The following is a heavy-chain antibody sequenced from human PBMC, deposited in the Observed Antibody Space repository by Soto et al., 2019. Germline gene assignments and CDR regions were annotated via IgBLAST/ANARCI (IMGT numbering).Heavy chain of an antibody. CDR2: IYYSGST. V-gene: IGHV4-59*12. CDR3: ERDPAVAGTNGYYYYGMDV. CDR1: GGSISSYY. Sequence: SETLSLTCTVSGGSISSYYWSWIRQPPGKGLEWIGYIYYSGSTNYNPSLKSRVTISVDTSKNQFSLKLTSVTAADTAVYYCERDPAVAGTNGYYYYGMDVWGQGTTVTFSS. D-gene: IGHD6-19*01. J-gene: IGHJ6*02.